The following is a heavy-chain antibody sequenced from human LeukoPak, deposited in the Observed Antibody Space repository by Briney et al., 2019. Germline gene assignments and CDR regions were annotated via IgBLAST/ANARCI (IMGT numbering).Heavy chain of an antibody. Sequence: GGSLRLSCSASGFTFSSYAMHWVRQAPGKGLEDVSAINSDGHSTYFADAVKGRFTISRDNSKNTLYLQMSSLRAEDTAMYYCVKDSSSWYWLDSWGQGTLVTVSS. CDR2: INSDGHST. J-gene: IGHJ4*02. CDR3: VKDSSSWYWLDS. D-gene: IGHD6-13*01. CDR1: GFTFSSYA. V-gene: IGHV3-64D*09.